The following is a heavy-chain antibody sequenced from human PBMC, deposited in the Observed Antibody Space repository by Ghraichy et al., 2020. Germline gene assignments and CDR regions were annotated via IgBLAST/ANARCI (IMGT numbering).Heavy chain of an antibody. CDR2: ISAYNGNT. CDR3: ARGAYDILTGYYIKPMDV. D-gene: IGHD3-9*01. J-gene: IGHJ6*02. Sequence: ASVKVSCKASGYTFTSYGISWVRQAPGQGLEWMGWISAYNGNTNYAQKLQGRVTMTTDTSTSTAYMELRSLRSDDSAVYYCARGAYDILTGYYIKPMDVWGQGTTVTVSS. V-gene: IGHV1-18*01. CDR1: GYTFTSYG.